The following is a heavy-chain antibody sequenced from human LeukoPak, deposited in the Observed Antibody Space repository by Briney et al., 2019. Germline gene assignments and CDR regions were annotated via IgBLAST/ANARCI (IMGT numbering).Heavy chain of an antibody. D-gene: IGHD6-13*01. V-gene: IGHV4-59*08. CDR1: GCSISNYY. CDR3: ARLNVICSSPLHHFDH. Sequence: SETLSLTCTVSGCSISNYYWSWIRQPPGKGLEWIAYINYSGNTNYNSSLKRRVTISVDTSKNQLSLKLSYVTAADTAVYYCARLNVICSSPLHHFDHWGQGTLVTVSS. CDR2: INYSGNT. J-gene: IGHJ4*02.